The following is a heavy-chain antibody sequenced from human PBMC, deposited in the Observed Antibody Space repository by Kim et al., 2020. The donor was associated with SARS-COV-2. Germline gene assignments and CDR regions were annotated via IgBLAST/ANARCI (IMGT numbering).Heavy chain of an antibody. D-gene: IGHD1-1*01. CDR3: AKSEKGTYYYYGMDV. V-gene: IGHV3-9*01. J-gene: IGHJ6*02. Sequence: IGYADSVKGRFTISRDHAKNSLYLQMNSLRAEDTALYYCAKSEKGTYYYYGMDVWGQGTTVTVSS. CDR2: I.